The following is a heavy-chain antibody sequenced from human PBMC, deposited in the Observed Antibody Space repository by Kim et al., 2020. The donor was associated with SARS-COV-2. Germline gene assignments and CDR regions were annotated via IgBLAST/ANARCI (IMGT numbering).Heavy chain of an antibody. J-gene: IGHJ4*02. D-gene: IGHD3-10*01. CDR1: GFTFSSYS. V-gene: IGHV3-21*01. CDR2: ISSSSSYI. CDR3: ARDGMVRGVIITGIDY. Sequence: GGSLRLSCAASGFTFSSYSMNWVRQAPGKGLEWVSSISSSSSYIYYADSVKGRFTISRDNAKNSLYLQMNSLRAEDTAVYYCARDGMVRGVIITGIDYWGQGTLVTVSS.